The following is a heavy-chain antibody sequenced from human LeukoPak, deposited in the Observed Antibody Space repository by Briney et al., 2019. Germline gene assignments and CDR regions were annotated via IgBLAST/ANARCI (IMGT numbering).Heavy chain of an antibody. CDR1: GFTFSSYA. D-gene: IGHD5-18*01. Sequence: PGGSLRLSCAASGFTFSSYAMSWVRQAPGKGLEWVSAISGSGGSTYYADSVKGRFTISRDNSTNSLYLQMNSLRAEDTAVYYCAKDRGRGYSYGNSDYYYYYMDVWGKGTTVTISS. CDR2: ISGSGGST. CDR3: AKDRGRGYSYGNSDYYYYYMDV. J-gene: IGHJ6*03. V-gene: IGHV3-23*01.